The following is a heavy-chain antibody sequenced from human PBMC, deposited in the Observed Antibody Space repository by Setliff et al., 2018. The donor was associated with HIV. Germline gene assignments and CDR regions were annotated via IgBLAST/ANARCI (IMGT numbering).Heavy chain of an antibody. D-gene: IGHD6-25*01. CDR3: ARRLYSSEAFDP. J-gene: IGHJ5*02. V-gene: IGHV5-51*01. CDR1: GYSFTSYW. CDR2: IYPGDSHV. Sequence: GESLKISCKGSGYSFTSYWIAWVRQMPGKGLEWMGIIYPGDSHVRYSPSFQGQVTISADKSTSTAYLQWSSLKASDTAMYYCARRLYSSEAFDPWGQGTLVTVSS.